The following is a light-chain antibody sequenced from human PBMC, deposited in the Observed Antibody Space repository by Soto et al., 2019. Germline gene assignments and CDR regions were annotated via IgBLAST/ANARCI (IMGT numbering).Light chain of an antibody. J-gene: IGLJ1*01. Sequence: QAARTQHSSVSGAPGASSTIYCTATTLDEDTGNFLSWYQHQPCKEPELIVSAVSSRPSGVSSRFSGSKSGNTASRTSSGLHAADEADYYCSPYTRSSTYVCGPGTKVPVL. CDR1: TLDEDTGNF. CDR2: AVS. CDR3: SPYTRSSTYV. V-gene: IGLV2-14*01.